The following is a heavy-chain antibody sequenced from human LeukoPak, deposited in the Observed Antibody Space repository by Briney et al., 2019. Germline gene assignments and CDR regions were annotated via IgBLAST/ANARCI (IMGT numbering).Heavy chain of an antibody. CDR2: IYYSGST. Sequence: SETLSLTCPVSGGSISSYYWSWIRQPPGRGLEWIGYIYYSGSTNYNPSLKSRVTISVDTSKNQFSLKLSSVTAADTAVYYCARRGSSWYKGWFDPWGQGTLVTVSS. CDR3: ARRGSSWYKGWFDP. D-gene: IGHD6-13*01. V-gene: IGHV4-59*08. J-gene: IGHJ5*02. CDR1: GGSISSYY.